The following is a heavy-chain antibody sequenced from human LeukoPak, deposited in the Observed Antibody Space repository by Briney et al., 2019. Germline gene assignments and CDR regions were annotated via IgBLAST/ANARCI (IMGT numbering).Heavy chain of an antibody. CDR1: GGSISSYY. D-gene: IGHD6-13*01. V-gene: IGHV4-59*01. J-gene: IGHJ5*02. CDR2: IYYSGST. CDR3: AREYGGSSWFDP. Sequence: PSETLSLTCTASGGSISSYYWSWIRQPPGKGLEWIGYIYYSGSTNYNPSLKSRVTISVDTSKNQFSLKLSSVTAADTAVYYCAREYGGSSWFDPWGQGTLVTVSS.